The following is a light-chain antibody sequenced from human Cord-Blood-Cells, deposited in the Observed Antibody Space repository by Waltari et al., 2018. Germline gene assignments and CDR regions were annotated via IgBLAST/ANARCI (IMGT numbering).Light chain of an antibody. J-gene: IGKJ1*01. CDR1: QSLLHSNGYNY. Sequence: DIVMTQSPLSLPVTPGEPASISCRSSQSLLHSNGYNYLDWYLQKPGQSPQPLIYLGSNRASGVPDRFSGSGSGTDFTLKISRVEAEDVGVYYCMQALQTPWTFGQGTKVE. V-gene: IGKV2-28*01. CDR2: LGS. CDR3: MQALQTPWT.